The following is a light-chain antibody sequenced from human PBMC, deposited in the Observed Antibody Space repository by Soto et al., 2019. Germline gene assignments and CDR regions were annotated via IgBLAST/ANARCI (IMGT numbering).Light chain of an antibody. CDR2: DVS. Sequence: QSALAQPASVSGSPGQSIAISCAGTISDVGGYNSVSWYQQHPGKAPKLMIYDVSNRPSGVSNRFSGSKSVNTASLTISGRQAEDEADYYCCSFTSSSTPGYVFGTGTKLTVL. J-gene: IGLJ1*01. CDR3: CSFTSSSTPGYV. V-gene: IGLV2-14*03. CDR1: ISDVGGYNS.